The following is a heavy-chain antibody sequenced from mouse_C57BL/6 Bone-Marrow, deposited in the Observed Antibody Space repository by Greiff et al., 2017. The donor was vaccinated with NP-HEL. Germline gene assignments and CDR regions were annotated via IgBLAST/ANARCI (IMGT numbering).Heavy chain of an antibody. Sequence: EVKLVESGPGLVKPSQSLSLTCSVTGYSITSGYYWNWIRQFPGNKLEWMGYISYDGSNNYNPSLKNRISITRDTSKNQFFLKLNSVTTEDTATYYCARAVTTVVAPYYFDYWGQGTTLTVSS. CDR3: ARAVTTVVAPYYFDY. CDR1: GYSITSGYY. D-gene: IGHD1-1*01. J-gene: IGHJ2*01. V-gene: IGHV3-6*01. CDR2: ISYDGSN.